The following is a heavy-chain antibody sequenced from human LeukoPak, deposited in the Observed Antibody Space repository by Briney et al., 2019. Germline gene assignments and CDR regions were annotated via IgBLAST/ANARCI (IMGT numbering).Heavy chain of an antibody. CDR2: IYTSGST. CDR3: AREASWFGELSA. D-gene: IGHD3-10*01. CDR1: GGSISSGSYY. V-gene: IGHV4-61*02. J-gene: IGHJ5*02. Sequence: SETLSLTCTVSGGSISSGSYYWSWIRQPAGKGLEWIGRIYTSGSTNYNPSLKSRVTISVDTSKNQFSLKLSSVTAADTAVYYCAREASWFGELSAWGQGTLVTVSS.